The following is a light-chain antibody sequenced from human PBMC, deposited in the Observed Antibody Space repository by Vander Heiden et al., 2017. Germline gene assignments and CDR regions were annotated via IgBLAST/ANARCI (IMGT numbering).Light chain of an antibody. J-gene: IGKJ1*01. CDR1: QSISSW. V-gene: IGKV1-5*03. CDR3: QQYNSYSWT. Sequence: DIQMTQSPSTLSASVGDRVTITCRASQSISSWLARYQQKPGKAPKLLIYKASSLESGVPSRFSGSGSRTEFTLTISSLQPDDFATYYCQQYNSYSWTFGQGTKVEIK. CDR2: KAS.